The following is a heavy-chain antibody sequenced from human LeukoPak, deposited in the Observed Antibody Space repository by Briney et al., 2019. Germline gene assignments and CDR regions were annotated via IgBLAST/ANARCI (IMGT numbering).Heavy chain of an antibody. Sequence: GGSLRLSCAASGFTFSDYYMSWIRQAPGKGLEWISYISSRSTYTNHADSVKGRFTISRDNAKNSLYMQMNSLRAEDTAVYYCARVVGAEGPIDYWGQGTLVTVSS. J-gene: IGHJ4*02. D-gene: IGHD1-26*01. CDR2: ISSRSTYT. CDR3: ARVVGAEGPIDY. CDR1: GFTFSDYY. V-gene: IGHV3-11*05.